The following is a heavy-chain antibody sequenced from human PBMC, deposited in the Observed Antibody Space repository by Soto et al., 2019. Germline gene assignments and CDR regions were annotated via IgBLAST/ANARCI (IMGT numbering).Heavy chain of an antibody. CDR2: IYYSGST. J-gene: IGHJ4*01. V-gene: IGHV4-30-4*01. CDR1: GGSISSGDYY. CDR3: ARAAGTFPFDY. D-gene: IGHD6-13*01. Sequence: SETLSLTCTVSGGSISSGDYYWSWIRQPPGKGLEWIGYIYYSGSTYYNPSLKSRVTISVDTSKNQFSLKLSSVTAADTAVYYCARAAGTFPFDYWGHGTLVTVSS.